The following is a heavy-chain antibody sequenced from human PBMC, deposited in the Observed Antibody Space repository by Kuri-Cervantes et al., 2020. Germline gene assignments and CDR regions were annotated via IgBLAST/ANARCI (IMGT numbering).Heavy chain of an antibody. V-gene: IGHV3-30*03. CDR2: ISYDGSNK. J-gene: IGHJ6*02. Sequence: GGSLRLSCAASGFTFSSYGMHWVRQAPGKGLEWVAVISYDGSNKYYADSVKGRFTISRDNAKSSLCLQMNSLRDEDTAVYYCARARLAAAGHYGMDVWGQGTTVTVSS. CDR3: ARARLAAAGHYGMDV. CDR1: GFTFSSYG. D-gene: IGHD6-13*01.